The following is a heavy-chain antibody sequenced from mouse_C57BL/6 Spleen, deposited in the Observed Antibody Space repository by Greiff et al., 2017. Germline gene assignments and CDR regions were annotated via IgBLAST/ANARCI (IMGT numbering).Heavy chain of an antibody. CDR1: GFSFNTYA. J-gene: IGHJ1*03. V-gene: IGHV10-1*01. Sequence: EVQLQESGGGLVQPKGSLKLSCAASGFSFNTYAMNWVRQAPGKGLEWVARIRSKSNNYATYYADSVKDRFTISRDDSESMLYLQMNNLKTEDTAMYYCVRQDGSSGWYFDVWGTGTTVTVSS. D-gene: IGHD1-1*01. CDR3: VRQDGSSGWYFDV. CDR2: IRSKSNNYAT.